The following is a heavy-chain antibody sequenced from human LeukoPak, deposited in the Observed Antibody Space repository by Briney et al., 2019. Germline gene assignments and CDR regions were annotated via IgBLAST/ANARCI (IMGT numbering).Heavy chain of an antibody. J-gene: IGHJ1*01. D-gene: IGHD3-10*01. Sequence: SVKVSCKASGGTFSSYAISWVRQAPGQGLEWMGGIIPIFGTANYAQKFQGRVTITADESTSTAYMELSSLRSEDTAVYYCARGPMVRGLITYAEYLQHWGQGTLVTVSS. CDR1: GGTFSSYA. CDR3: ARGPMVRGLITYAEYLQH. CDR2: IIPIFGTA. V-gene: IGHV1-69*01.